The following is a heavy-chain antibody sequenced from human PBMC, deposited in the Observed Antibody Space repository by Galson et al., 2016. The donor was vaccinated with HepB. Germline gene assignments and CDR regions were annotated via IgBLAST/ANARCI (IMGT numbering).Heavy chain of an antibody. J-gene: IGHJ4*02. CDR1: GYSFTSYW. V-gene: IGHV5-51*01. D-gene: IGHD6-13*01. CDR3: AGTSFSSSWSFDY. Sequence: QSGAEVTKPGESLKISCKGSGYSFTSYWIGWVRQMPGRGLEWMGIIYPGDSDTRYSPSFQGQVTISADKSISTAYLQWHSLKASDTAMYYCAGTSFSSSWSFDYWGQGTLVTVSS. CDR2: IYPGDSDT.